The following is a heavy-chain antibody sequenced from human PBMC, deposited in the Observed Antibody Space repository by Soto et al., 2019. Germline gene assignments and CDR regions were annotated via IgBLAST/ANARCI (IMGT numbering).Heavy chain of an antibody. CDR3: ARVKSYDILTGYSTWFDP. CDR1: GYTFTSYD. J-gene: IGHJ5*02. D-gene: IGHD3-9*01. V-gene: IGHV1-8*01. CDR2: MNTNSGNT. Sequence: QVQLVQSGAEVKKPGASVKVSCKASGYTFTSYDINWVRQATGQGLEWMGWMNTNSGNTGYAQNFQGRVTMTRNTSISTDYMELSSLRSEDTAVYYCARVKSYDILTGYSTWFDPWGQGTLVTVSS.